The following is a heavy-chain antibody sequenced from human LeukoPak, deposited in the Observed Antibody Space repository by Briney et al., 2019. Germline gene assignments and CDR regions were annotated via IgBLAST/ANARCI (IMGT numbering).Heavy chain of an antibody. D-gene: IGHD6-13*01. CDR3: ARDETPAVIAAAGVDY. V-gene: IGHV3-21*01. J-gene: IGHJ4*02. CDR1: GFTFSSYS. Sequence: PGGSLRLSCAASGFTFSSYSMNWVRQAPGKGLEWVSSISSSSSYIYCADSVKGRFTISRDNAKNSLYLQMNSLRAEDTAVYYCARDETPAVIAAAGVDYWGQGTLVTVSS. CDR2: ISSSSSYI.